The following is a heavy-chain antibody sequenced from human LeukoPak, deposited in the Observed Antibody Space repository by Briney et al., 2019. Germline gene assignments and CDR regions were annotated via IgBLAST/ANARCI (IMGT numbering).Heavy chain of an antibody. D-gene: IGHD3-22*01. CDR1: GFTFSNAW. CDR3: TTLVKHYYDSSGYYQTRDY. V-gene: IGHV3-15*01. J-gene: IGHJ4*02. Sequence: GGSLRLSCAASGFTFSNAWMSWVRQAPGKGLEWVGRIKSKTDGGTTDYAAPVNGRFTISRDDSKNTLYLQMNSLKTEDTAVYYCTTLVKHYYDSSGYYQTRDYWGQGTLVTVSS. CDR2: IKSKTDGGTT.